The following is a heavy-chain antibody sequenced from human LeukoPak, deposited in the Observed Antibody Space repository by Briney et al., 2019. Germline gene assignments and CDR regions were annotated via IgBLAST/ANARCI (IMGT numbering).Heavy chain of an antibody. CDR2: IDHSGST. Sequence: SETLSLTCAVYGGSFSGYYWSWIRQPPGKGLEWIGEIDHSGSTNYNPSLKSRVTISVDTSKNQFSLKLSSVTAAETAVYYCAREGRYRYGYNEYHSYMDIWGKGTTVTVSS. J-gene: IGHJ6*03. CDR3: AREGRYRYGYNEYHSYMDI. CDR1: GGSFSGYY. V-gene: IGHV4-34*01. D-gene: IGHD5-24*01.